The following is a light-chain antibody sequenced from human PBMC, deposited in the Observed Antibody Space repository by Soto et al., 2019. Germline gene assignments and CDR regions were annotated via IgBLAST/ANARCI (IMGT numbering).Light chain of an antibody. CDR3: QQYNSYSGT. Sequence: IVWTQSPGTLSLSPGERATLSCRASQSVSNNYLAWYQQKPGQAPRLLIYGASSRATGIPDRFSGSGSGTEFTLTISSLQPDDFATYYCQQYNSYSGTFGQGTKVDIK. J-gene: IGKJ1*01. V-gene: IGKV3-20*01. CDR1: QSVSNNY. CDR2: GAS.